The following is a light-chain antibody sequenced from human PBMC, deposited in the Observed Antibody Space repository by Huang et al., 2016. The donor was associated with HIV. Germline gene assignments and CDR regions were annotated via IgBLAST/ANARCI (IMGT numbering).Light chain of an antibody. CDR2: GSS. V-gene: IGKV3-20*01. J-gene: IGKJ1*01. CDR3: QQYSTSPWT. Sequence: EIVLTQSPDTLSLSPGERGALSCRASHNVTNDYLAWYQQKSGQAPRLLIYGSSGRATATPAMFSGSGSGTDFSLTIDTVKPEDFASYYCQQYSTSPWTFGPGTKLEIK. CDR1: HNVTNDY.